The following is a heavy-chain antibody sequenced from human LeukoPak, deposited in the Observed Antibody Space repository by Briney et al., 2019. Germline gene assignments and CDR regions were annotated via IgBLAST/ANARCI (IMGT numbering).Heavy chain of an antibody. V-gene: IGHV3-15*01. CDR2: LKSKTDGGTT. D-gene: IGHD1-26*01. J-gene: IGHJ4*02. CDR3: ARYSASSFDY. CDR1: GFTFSNAW. Sequence: GGSLRLSRAASGFTFSNAWMSWVRQAPGKGLEWVGRLKSKTDGGTTDYAAPVKGRFTISRDDSKNTLYLQMNSLETEDTAVYYCARYSASSFDYWGQGTLDTVSS.